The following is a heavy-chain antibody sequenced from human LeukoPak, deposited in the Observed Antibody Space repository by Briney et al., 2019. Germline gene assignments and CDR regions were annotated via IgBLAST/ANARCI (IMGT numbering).Heavy chain of an antibody. CDR1: GFSFSSYA. V-gene: IGHV3-23*01. D-gene: IGHD3-10*01. CDR2: ISGSGGST. Sequence: PGGSLRLSCAASGFSFSSYAMSWVRQAPGKGLEWVSAISGSGGSTYYADSVKGRFTISRDNSKNTLYLQMNSLRAEDTAVYYCAKDPLWFGEFDTFDYWGQGTLVTVSS. CDR3: AKDPLWFGEFDTFDY. J-gene: IGHJ4*02.